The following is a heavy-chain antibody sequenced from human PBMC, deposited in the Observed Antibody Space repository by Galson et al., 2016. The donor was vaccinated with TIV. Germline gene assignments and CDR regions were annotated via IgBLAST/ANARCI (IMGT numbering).Heavy chain of an antibody. D-gene: IGHD3-22*01. Sequence: SLRLSCAASGFTSSNFFMYWVRQAPGKGLEWVSSISGSGLSTYYADSVRGRFTISRDKSQNTIHLQLNSLRAEDTAIYYCAKAKSTMIVGSGAFGNWGQGTVVTVSS. CDR3: AKAKSTMIVGSGAFGN. J-gene: IGHJ3*02. CDR2: ISGSGLST. V-gene: IGHV3-23*01. CDR1: GFTSSNFF.